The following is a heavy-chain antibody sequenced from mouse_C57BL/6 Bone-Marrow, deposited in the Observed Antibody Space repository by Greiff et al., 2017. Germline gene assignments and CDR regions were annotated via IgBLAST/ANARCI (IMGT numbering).Heavy chain of an antibody. CDR2: IYPGDGDT. CDR1: GYAFSSYW. J-gene: IGHJ4*01. D-gene: IGHD2-1*01. Sequence: VQLQQSGAELVKPGASVKISCKASGYAFSSYWMNWVKQRPGKGLEWIGQIYPGDGDTNYNGKFKGKATLTADKSSSTAYMQLSGLTSEDSAVYFCAREGNSYAMDYWGQGTSVTVSS. V-gene: IGHV1-80*01. CDR3: AREGNSYAMDY.